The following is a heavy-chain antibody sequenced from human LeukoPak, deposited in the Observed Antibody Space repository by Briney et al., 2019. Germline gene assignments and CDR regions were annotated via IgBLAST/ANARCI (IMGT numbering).Heavy chain of an antibody. J-gene: IGHJ4*02. D-gene: IGHD1-26*01. V-gene: IGHV3-23*01. Sequence: GGSLRLSCAASGFTFSSYAMRWVRQAPGKELEWVSTINGSGGGTYYADSVKGRFTISRDNSKNTLYLQMVSLRAEDTAVYYCAKSSGSYPYYFDYWGQGTLVTVSS. CDR1: GFTFSSYA. CDR3: AKSSGSYPYYFDY. CDR2: INGSGGGT.